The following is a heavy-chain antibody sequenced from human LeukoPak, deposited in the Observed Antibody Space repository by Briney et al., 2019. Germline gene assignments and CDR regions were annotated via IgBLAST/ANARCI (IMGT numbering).Heavy chain of an antibody. Sequence: GGSLRLSCAASGFTFSDYDMHWVRQATGKGLEWVSAIGTAGDTYYTGSVKGRFTISRENAKNSLYLQVNRLRAGGTGVYYCARVAKERVGGVYYFDYWGQGTLVTVSS. CDR3: ARVAKERVGGVYYFDY. CDR2: IGTAGDT. CDR1: GFTFSDYD. J-gene: IGHJ4*02. D-gene: IGHD3-16*01. V-gene: IGHV3-13*01.